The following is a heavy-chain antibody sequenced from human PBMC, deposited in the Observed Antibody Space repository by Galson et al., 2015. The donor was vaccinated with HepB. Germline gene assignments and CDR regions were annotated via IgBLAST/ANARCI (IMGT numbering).Heavy chain of an antibody. CDR1: GGSISSYY. V-gene: IGHV4-59*08. CDR2: IYYSGST. D-gene: IGHD1-26*01. Sequence: SETLSLTCTVSGGSISSYYWSWIRQPPGKGLEWIGYIYYSGSTNYNPSLKSRVTISVDTSKNQFSLKLSSVTAADTAAYYCASSARIVGAHWYFDLWGRGTLVTVSS. CDR3: ASSARIVGAHWYFDL. J-gene: IGHJ2*01.